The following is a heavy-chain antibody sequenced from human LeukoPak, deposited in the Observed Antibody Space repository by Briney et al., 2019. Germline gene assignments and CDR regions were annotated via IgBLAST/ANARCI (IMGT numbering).Heavy chain of an antibody. J-gene: IGHJ4*02. V-gene: IGHV3-30*02. D-gene: IGHD3-22*01. CDR2: IRYDGSNK. Sequence: PGGSLRLSCAASGFTFSSYGMHWVRQAPGKGLEWVAFIRYDGSNKYYADSVKGRFTISRDNSKNSLYPQMNSLRAEDTAVYYCARDWYYYDSSALMGYWGQGTLVTVSS. CDR3: ARDWYYYDSSALMGY. CDR1: GFTFSSYG.